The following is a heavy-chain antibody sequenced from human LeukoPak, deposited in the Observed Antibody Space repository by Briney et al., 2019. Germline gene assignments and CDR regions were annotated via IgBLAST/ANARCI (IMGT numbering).Heavy chain of an antibody. CDR2: ISYDGGNK. J-gene: IGHJ5*02. CDR3: AKDPYDFWSGYPTGFDP. D-gene: IGHD3-3*01. Sequence: GRSLRLSCAASGFTFSSYAMHWVRQAPGKGLEWVAVISYDGGNKYYADSVKGRFTISRDNSKNTLYLQMNSLRAEDTAVYYCAKDPYDFWSGYPTGFDPWGQGTLVTVSS. V-gene: IGHV3-30-3*01. CDR1: GFTFSSYA.